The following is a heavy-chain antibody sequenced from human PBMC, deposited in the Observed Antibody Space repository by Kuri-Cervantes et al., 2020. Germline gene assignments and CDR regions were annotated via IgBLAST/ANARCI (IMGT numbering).Heavy chain of an antibody. CDR2: ISWNSGSI. V-gene: IGHV3-9*01. J-gene: IGHJ4*01. CDR1: GFTFDDYA. Sequence: SLKISCAASGFTFDDYAMHWVRQAPGKGLEWVSGISWNSGSIGYADSVEGRFTISRDNAKNSLYLQMNSLRAEDTALYYCAKVGGGGLDYWGQGTLVTVSS. CDR3: AKVGGGGLDY. D-gene: IGHD1-26*01.